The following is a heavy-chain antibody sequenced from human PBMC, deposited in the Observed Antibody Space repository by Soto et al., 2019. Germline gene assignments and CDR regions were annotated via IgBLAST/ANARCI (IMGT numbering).Heavy chain of an antibody. CDR3: ARDPLAVTGSFVDY. J-gene: IGHJ4*02. CDR1: GFTFSSYA. D-gene: IGHD6-19*01. V-gene: IGHV3-30*14. Sequence: GGSLRLSCAASGFTFSSYALHWVRQAPGKGLEWVAVISYDGREKYYADSVKGRFTISRDSSKSTVYLQMNSLRTEDTAVYYCARDPLAVTGSFVDYWGQGTLVTVSS. CDR2: ISYDGREK.